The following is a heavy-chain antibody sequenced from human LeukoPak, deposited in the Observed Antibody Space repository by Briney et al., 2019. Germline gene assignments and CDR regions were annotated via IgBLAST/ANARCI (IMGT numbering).Heavy chain of an antibody. J-gene: IGHJ3*02. Sequence: RTGGSLRLSCAASGFTVSSNYMSWVRQAPGKGLEWVSVIYSGGSTYYADSVKGRFTISRDNSKNTLYLQMNSLRAEDTAVYYCARDPYHYDSRGYYSTAFDIWGQGTNVTVSS. CDR2: IYSGGST. V-gene: IGHV3-53*01. D-gene: IGHD3-22*01. CDR1: GFTVSSNY. CDR3: ARDPYHYDSRGYYSTAFDI.